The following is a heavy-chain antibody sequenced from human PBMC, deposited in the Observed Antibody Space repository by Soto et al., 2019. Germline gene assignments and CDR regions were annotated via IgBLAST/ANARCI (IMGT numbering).Heavy chain of an antibody. CDR2: ISFDGSNK. J-gene: IGHJ6*02. V-gene: IGHV3-30*18. CDR3: AKDTSKYSNNWPAYYGLDV. D-gene: IGHD6-13*01. Sequence: QVQLVESGGGVVQPGRSLRLSCAASGFTFSSFGMHWVRQAPGKGLEWVAFISFDGSNKYYVDSVKGRFIISRDNSKNTRSLQMNSLKAEDTAVYYCAKDTSKYSNNWPAYYGLDVWGQGTTVTVSS. CDR1: GFTFSSFG.